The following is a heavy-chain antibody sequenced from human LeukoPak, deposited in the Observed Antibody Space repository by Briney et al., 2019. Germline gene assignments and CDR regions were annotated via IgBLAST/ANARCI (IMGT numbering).Heavy chain of an antibody. D-gene: IGHD2-21*02. V-gene: IGHV4-34*01. Sequence: SETLSLTCAVYGGSFSGYYWSWIRQPPGKGLEWIGEINHSGSTNYNPSLKSRVTMSVDRSKNQFSLNLISMIAADTAVYYCARGGDSVQNWFDPWGQGTLVTVSS. CDR2: INHSGST. CDR3: ARGGDSVQNWFDP. J-gene: IGHJ5*02. CDR1: GGSFSGYY.